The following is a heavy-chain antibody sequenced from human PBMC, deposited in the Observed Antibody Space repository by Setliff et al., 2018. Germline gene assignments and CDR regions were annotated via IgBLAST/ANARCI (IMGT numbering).Heavy chain of an antibody. CDR1: GDSISSYY. CDR3: ARDNPTAFDI. CDR2: IYYSGIT. Sequence: SETLSLTCSVSGDSISSYYWSWIRQPPGKGLEWIGYIYYSGITYYNPSLKSRVNISVDTSKNQFSLKLSSVTAADTAVYYCARDNPTAFDIWGQGTMVTVS. V-gene: IGHV4-59*12. J-gene: IGHJ3*02.